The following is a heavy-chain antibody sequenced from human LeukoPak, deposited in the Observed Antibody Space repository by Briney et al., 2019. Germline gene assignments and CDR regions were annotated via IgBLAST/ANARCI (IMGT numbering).Heavy chain of an antibody. CDR1: GFTFSQAW. D-gene: IGHD1-1*01. V-gene: IGHV3-74*01. CDR3: ARDYNWNPPDY. J-gene: IGHJ4*02. CDR2: INSDGSIT. Sequence: GGSLRLSCAASGFTFSQAWMTWVRQAPGKGLEWVSRINSDGSITSYADSVKGRFTISRDNAKNTLYLQMNSLRVEDTAVYYCARDYNWNPPDYWGQGTLVTVSS.